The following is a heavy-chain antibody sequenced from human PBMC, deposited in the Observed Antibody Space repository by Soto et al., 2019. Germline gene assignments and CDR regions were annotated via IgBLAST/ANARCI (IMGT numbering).Heavy chain of an antibody. V-gene: IGHV3-7*05. Sequence: EVQLVESGGGLVQPGGSLRLSCLASEFTFNTYWMNWVRQAPGRGLEWVANIKDDGSEKNYVDSVKGRFTISRDNAKNSLYLQMNSLRGEDTAVYCCARECGTPGRGSAVGYYYHYGMDVWGQGTTVTVSS. CDR3: ARECGTPGRGSAVGYYYHYGMDV. D-gene: IGHD6-19*01. CDR2: IKDDGSEK. J-gene: IGHJ6*02. CDR1: EFTFNTYW.